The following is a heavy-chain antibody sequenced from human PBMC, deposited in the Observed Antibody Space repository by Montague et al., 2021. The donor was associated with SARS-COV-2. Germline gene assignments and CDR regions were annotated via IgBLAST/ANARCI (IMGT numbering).Heavy chain of an antibody. CDR2: ISSNGGST. Sequence: SLRLSCAASGFTFSSYATHWVRQAPGKGLEYVSAISSNGGSTYYANSVKGRFTISRDNSKNMLYLQMGSLRAEDMAVYYCARDGSGFWSGFHYYYYMDVWGKGTTVTVSS. CDR1: GFTFSSYA. V-gene: IGHV3-64*01. CDR3: ARDGSGFWSGFHYYYYMDV. J-gene: IGHJ6*03. D-gene: IGHD3-3*01.